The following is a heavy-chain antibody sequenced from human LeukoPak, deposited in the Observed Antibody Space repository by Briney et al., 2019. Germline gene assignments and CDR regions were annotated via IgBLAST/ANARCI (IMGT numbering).Heavy chain of an antibody. CDR2: IYTSGGT. J-gene: IGHJ5*02. V-gene: IGHV4-4*09. CDR3: ARQASDFCSGLMGFDP. CDR1: GGSISSYY. D-gene: IGHD3-3*01. Sequence: SETLSLTCTVSGGSISSYYWSWIRQPPGKGLEWIGYIYTSGGTNYNPSLNSRASISVDTSKTQFSLKLSFATAADTAVYYCARQASDFCSGLMGFDPWGQGTLVTVSS.